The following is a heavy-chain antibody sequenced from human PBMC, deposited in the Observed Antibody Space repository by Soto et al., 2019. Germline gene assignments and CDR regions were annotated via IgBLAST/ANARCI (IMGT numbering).Heavy chain of an antibody. CDR3: ARDPSIADFYGMDV. Sequence: SETLSLTCSVSGGSISSGGNYWNWIRQHPGKGLEWIGYIYYSGSTYYNPSLKSRVTISVDTSKNQFSLKLSSVTAADTAVYYCARDPSIADFYGMDVWGQGTTVTVSS. D-gene: IGHD6-13*01. CDR2: IYYSGST. J-gene: IGHJ6*02. CDR1: GGSISSGGNY. V-gene: IGHV4-31*03.